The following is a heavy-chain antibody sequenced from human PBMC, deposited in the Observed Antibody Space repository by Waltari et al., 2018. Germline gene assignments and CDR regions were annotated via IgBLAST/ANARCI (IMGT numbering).Heavy chain of an antibody. V-gene: IGHV4-38-2*01. D-gene: IGHD1-1*01. J-gene: IGHJ3*02. CDR2: IYHSGST. CDR3: ARAVEPQRFELFDI. Sequence: QVQLQESGPGLVKPSETLSLTCAVSGYSISSGYYWGWIRQPPGKGLEWIGSIYHSGSTYYNPSLKSRVTISVDTSKNQFSLKLSSVTAADTAVYYCARAVEPQRFELFDIWGQGTMVTVSS. CDR1: GYSISSGYY.